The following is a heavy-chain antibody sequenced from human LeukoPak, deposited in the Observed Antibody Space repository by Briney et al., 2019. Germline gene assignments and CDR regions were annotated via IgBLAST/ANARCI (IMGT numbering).Heavy chain of an antibody. D-gene: IGHD4-17*01. CDR1: GGSFSAYY. V-gene: IGHV4-34*01. Sequence: SETLSLTCAVYGGSFSAYYWSWIRQPPGKGLEWIGEINHSGSTNYNPSLKSRVTISVDTSKNQFSLKLTSVTAADTAVYYCARDGDGHKCWGQGNLVTVSS. J-gene: IGHJ4*02. CDR2: INHSGST. CDR3: ARDGDGHKC.